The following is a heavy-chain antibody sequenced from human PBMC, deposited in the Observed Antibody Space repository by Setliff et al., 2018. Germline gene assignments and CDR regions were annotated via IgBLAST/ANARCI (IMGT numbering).Heavy chain of an antibody. J-gene: IGHJ3*02. D-gene: IGHD2-2*01. V-gene: IGHV4-34*01. CDR3: ARGRMRGSCSGPSCTYDPFDI. CDR1: GESFSNNY. CDR2: SDHGGNT. Sequence: SETLSLTCSVYGESFSNNYWSWIRQSPGKGLEWIGESDHGGNTTIHPYLKSRLTMSVDTSKNQFSLKLTSVTAADTAVYYCARGRMRGSCSGPSCTYDPFDIWGQGTPVTVSS.